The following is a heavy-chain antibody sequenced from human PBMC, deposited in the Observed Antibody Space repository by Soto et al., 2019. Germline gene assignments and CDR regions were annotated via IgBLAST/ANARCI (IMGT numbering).Heavy chain of an antibody. D-gene: IGHD6-6*01. CDR1: GYTFTSYG. CDR3: ARDNQWGIAARPRNWFDP. Sequence: GASVKVSCKASGYTFTSYGISWVRQAPGQGLEWMGWISAYNGNTNYAQKLQGRVTMTTDTSTSTAYMELRSLRSDDTAVYYCARDNQWGIAARPRNWFDPWGQGTLVTVSS. V-gene: IGHV1-18*01. J-gene: IGHJ5*02. CDR2: ISAYNGNT.